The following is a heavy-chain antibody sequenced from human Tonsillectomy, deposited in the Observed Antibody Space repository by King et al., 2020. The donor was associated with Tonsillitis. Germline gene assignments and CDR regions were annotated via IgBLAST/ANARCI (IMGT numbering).Heavy chain of an antibody. Sequence: QLVQSGAEVKQPGESLTISCEGSGYIFTNYYISWVRQMPGQGLEYMGRINPRDSYTDYSPSFQGHVTITADKSTTTAYLQLSSLKASDTAMYYLARFEGTTWAPFNYWGQGTLVTVSS. CDR1: GYIFTNYY. D-gene: IGHD3-16*01. V-gene: IGHV5-10-1*03. J-gene: IGHJ4*02. CDR2: INPRDSYT. CDR3: ARFEGTTWAPFNY.